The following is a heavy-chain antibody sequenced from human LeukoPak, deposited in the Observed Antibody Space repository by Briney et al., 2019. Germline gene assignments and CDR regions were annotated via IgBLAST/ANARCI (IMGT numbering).Heavy chain of an antibody. D-gene: IGHD1-1*01. CDR2: ISAYNGNT. CDR1: GYTFTSYG. J-gene: IGHJ4*02. V-gene: IGHV1-18*01. Sequence: ASVKVSCEASGYTFTSYGISWVRQAPGQGLEWMGWISAYNGNTNYAQKLQGRVTMTTDTSTSTAYMELRSLRSDDTAVYYCARDIIVRWNDVGFDYWGQGTLVTVSS. CDR3: ARDIIVRWNDVGFDY.